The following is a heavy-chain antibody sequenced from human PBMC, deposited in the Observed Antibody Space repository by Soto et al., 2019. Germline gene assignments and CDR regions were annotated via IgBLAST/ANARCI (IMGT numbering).Heavy chain of an antibody. CDR3: AKQHNKYSYGPEDGMDV. CDR1: GFTFSSYG. CDR2: ISYDGSNK. J-gene: IGHJ6*02. V-gene: IGHV3-30*18. D-gene: IGHD5-18*01. Sequence: GGSLRVSCAASGFTFSSYGMHWVRQAPGKGLEWVAVISYDGSNKYYADSVKGRFTISRDNSKNTLYLQMNSLRAEDTAVYYCAKQHNKYSYGPEDGMDVWGQGTTVTVS.